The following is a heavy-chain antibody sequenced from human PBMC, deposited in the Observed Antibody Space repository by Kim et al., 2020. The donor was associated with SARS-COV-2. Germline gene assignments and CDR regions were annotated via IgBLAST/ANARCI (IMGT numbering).Heavy chain of an antibody. D-gene: IGHD6-19*01. CDR2: ISGSGGST. CDR3: AHLAVAGTENWFDP. CDR1: GFTFSSYA. J-gene: IGHJ5*02. V-gene: IGHV3-23*01. Sequence: GGSLRLSCAASGFTFSSYAMSWVGQAPGKGLEWVSAISGSGGSTYYADSVKGRFTISRDNSKNTLYLQMNSLRAEDTAVYYCAHLAVAGTENWFDPWGQGTLVTVSS.